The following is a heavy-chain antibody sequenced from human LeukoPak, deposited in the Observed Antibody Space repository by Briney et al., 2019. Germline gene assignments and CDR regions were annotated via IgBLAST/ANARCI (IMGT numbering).Heavy chain of an antibody. CDR3: AKLGSGGTPYYFDY. V-gene: IGHV1-69*04. J-gene: IGHJ4*02. CDR2: IIPILGIA. Sequence: ASVKVSCKASGGTFSSYAISWVRQTPGQGLEWMGRIIPILGIANYAQKFQGRVTITAAKSTSTAYMELSSLRSEDTAVYYCAKLGSGGTPYYFDYWGQGTLVTVSS. CDR1: GGTFSSYA. D-gene: IGHD2-15*01.